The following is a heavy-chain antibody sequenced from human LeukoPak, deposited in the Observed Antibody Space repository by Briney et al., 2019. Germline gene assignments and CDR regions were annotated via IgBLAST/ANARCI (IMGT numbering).Heavy chain of an antibody. CDR2: IYSGGST. CDR3: ARDLMVGARWGAFDI. Sequence: PGGSLRLSCAASGFTVSSNYMSWVRQAPGKGLEWVSVIYSGGSTYYADSVKGRFTISRDNSKNTLYLQMNSLRAEDTAVYYCARDLMVGARWGAFDIWGQGTMVTVSS. J-gene: IGHJ3*02. V-gene: IGHV3-53*01. CDR1: GFTVSSNY. D-gene: IGHD1-26*01.